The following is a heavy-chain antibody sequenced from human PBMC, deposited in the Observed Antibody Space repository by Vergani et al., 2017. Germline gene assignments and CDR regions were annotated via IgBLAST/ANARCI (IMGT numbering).Heavy chain of an antibody. Sequence: EVHLVESGGGLVQPGGSLRLSCAASGFTVSSNYMSWVRQAPGKGLEWVSVIYSGGSTYYADSVKGRFTISRDNSKNTLYLQMNSLRVEDTAVYYCARERPYGYYFDYWGQGTLVTVSS. CDR3: ARERPYGYYFDY. CDR2: IYSGGST. CDR1: GFTVSSNY. D-gene: IGHD6-25*01. V-gene: IGHV3-66*02. J-gene: IGHJ4*02.